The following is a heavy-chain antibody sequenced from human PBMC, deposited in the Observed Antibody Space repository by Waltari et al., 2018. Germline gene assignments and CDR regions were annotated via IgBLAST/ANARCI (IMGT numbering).Heavy chain of an antibody. Sequence: QVQLQESGPGLVKPSETLSLTCTVSGYSISSGYYWGWIRQPPGKGLEWIGSIYHSGSTYYNPSLKSRVTISVDTSKNQFSLKLSSVTAADTAVYYCARGGQLGVGDAFDIWGQGTMVTVSS. CDR3: ARGGQLGVGDAFDI. J-gene: IGHJ3*02. CDR1: GYSISSGYY. D-gene: IGHD6-6*01. CDR2: IYHSGST. V-gene: IGHV4-38-2*02.